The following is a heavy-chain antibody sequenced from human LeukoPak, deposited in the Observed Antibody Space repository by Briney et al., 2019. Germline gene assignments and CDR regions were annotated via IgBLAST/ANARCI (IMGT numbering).Heavy chain of an antibody. Sequence: PGGSLRLSCAASGFTFSSYAMSWVRQAPGKGLEWVSAISGSGGSTYYADSVKGRFTISRDNSKNTLYLQMNSLRAEDTAVYYCARDHYDYVWGSPFTVNWFDPWGQGTLVTVSS. J-gene: IGHJ5*02. D-gene: IGHD3-16*01. CDR2: ISGSGGST. CDR1: GFTFSSYA. V-gene: IGHV3-23*01. CDR3: ARDHYDYVWGSPFTVNWFDP.